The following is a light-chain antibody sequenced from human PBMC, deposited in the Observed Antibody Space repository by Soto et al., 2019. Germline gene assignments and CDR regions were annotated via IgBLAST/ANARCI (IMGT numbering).Light chain of an antibody. CDR2: DAS. J-gene: IGKJ4*01. Sequence: EIVLTQSPATLSLSPGERATLSCRASQSVGINLAWYQHKPGQAPRLLIYDASNRATGIPARFSGSGSGTDFTLTISSLEPEGFAVYYCQQRSSWPQLTFGGGTKVEI. CDR3: QQRSSWPQLT. CDR1: QSVGIN. V-gene: IGKV3-11*01.